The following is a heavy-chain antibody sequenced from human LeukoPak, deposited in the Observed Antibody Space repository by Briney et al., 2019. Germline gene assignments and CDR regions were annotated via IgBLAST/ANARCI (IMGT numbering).Heavy chain of an antibody. J-gene: IGHJ3*02. CDR1: GGCISSISYY. D-gene: IGHD1-14*01. CDR2: IYYSGST. Sequence: PSETLSLTCTVSGGCISSISYYWRGIRQPPGKVLEWIGSIYYSGSTYYTPSLKSRVTISVDTCKNQSSLKLSSVPAADTAVYYCAILKATMAFDIWGQGTMVTVSS. CDR3: AILKATMAFDI. V-gene: IGHV4-39*01.